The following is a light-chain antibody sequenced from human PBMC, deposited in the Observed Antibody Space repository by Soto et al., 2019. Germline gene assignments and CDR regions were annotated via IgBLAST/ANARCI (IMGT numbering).Light chain of an antibody. CDR3: GTWDSSLGAVV. CDR1: NSNIGNNY. V-gene: IGLV1-51*02. J-gene: IGLJ2*01. CDR2: GNN. Sequence: QPVLTQPPSVSAAPGQKVTISCSGSNSNIGNNYVSWYQQLPETAPKLLIYGNNKRPSGVPDRFSGSKSGTSATLGITGLQTGDEADYYCGTWDSSLGAVVFGGGTKLTVL.